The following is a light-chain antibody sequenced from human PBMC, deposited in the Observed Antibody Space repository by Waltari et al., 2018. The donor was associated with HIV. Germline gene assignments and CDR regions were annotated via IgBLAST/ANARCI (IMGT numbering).Light chain of an antibody. V-gene: IGKV3-11*01. CDR2: DSS. Sequence: LVLTQFPATLSLSPGKRATLSCRARQTISGSIAWYQQRPGQTPRLLIYDSSNRATDIPARFSGSGSGTDFTLTIASLESEDFTFYYCQHRSSWPLYTFGQGTRVEI. CDR3: QHRSSWPLYT. CDR1: QTISGS. J-gene: IGKJ2*01.